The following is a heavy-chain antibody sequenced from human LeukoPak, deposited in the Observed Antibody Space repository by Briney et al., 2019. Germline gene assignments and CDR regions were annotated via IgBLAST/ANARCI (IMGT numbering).Heavy chain of an antibody. Sequence: GGSLRLSCAASGLTFSGSAMSWVRQAPGKGLEWVSLISGSGNSTYYADSVKGRFTISRDNSKNTLYLQMNSLRAEDTAVYYGAKVLVLVSANRYYFDYWGQGTLVTVSS. J-gene: IGHJ4*02. CDR2: ISGSGNST. CDR1: GLTFSGSA. V-gene: IGHV3-23*01. CDR3: AKVLVLVSANRYYFDY. D-gene: IGHD2-15*01.